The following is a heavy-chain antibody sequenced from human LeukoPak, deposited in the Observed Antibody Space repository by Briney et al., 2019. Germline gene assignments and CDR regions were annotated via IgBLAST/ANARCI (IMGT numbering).Heavy chain of an antibody. CDR2: ISSSGRTV. Sequence: PGGSLRLSCAASGYTFSSYEMKWVRQAPGEGLEWVSYISSSGRTVYYADSVKGRFTISRDNSKNTLYLQMSSLRAEDTAVYYCVKITSVTGGDCWGQGTRLTVSS. D-gene: IGHD1-1*01. J-gene: IGHJ4*02. V-gene: IGHV3-48*03. CDR1: GYTFSSYE. CDR3: VKITSVTGGDC.